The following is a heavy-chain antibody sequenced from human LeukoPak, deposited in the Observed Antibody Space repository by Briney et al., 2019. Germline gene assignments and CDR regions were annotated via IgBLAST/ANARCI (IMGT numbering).Heavy chain of an antibody. D-gene: IGHD3-16*02. J-gene: IGHJ4*02. CDR1: GYTFTTYA. CDR3: AKAFQALGGLSLPDY. CDR2: ISTNTGKP. Sequence: ASVKVSCKTSGYTFTTYAMNWVRQAPGQGLKWMGWISTNTGKPTYAQGFTGRFVFSLDTSVSTTYLQISSLKAEDTAVYYCAKAFQALGGLSLPDYWGQGTLVTVSS. V-gene: IGHV7-4-1*02.